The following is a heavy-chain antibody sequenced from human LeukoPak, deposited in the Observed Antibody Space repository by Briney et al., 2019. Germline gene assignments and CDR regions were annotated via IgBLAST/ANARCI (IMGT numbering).Heavy chain of an antibody. V-gene: IGHV3-21*01. Sequence: GGSLRLSCAASGFTFSSYSMNWVRQAPGKGLEWVSSISSSSSYIYYADSVKGRFTISRDNAKNSLYLQMNSLRAEDTAVYYCARGSMATISPGDYWGQGTLVTVSS. D-gene: IGHD5-24*01. CDR2: ISSSSSYI. CDR3: ARGSMATISPGDY. CDR1: GFTFSSYS. J-gene: IGHJ4*02.